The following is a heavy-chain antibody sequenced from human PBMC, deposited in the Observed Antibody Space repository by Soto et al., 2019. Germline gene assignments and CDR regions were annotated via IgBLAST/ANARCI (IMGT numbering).Heavy chain of an antibody. CDR1: GGSFSGYY. V-gene: IGHV4-34*01. J-gene: IGHJ4*02. CDR3: ARGLVLRFFVG. Sequence: SETLSLTXAVYGGSFSGYYWSWIRQPPGKGLEWIGEINHSGSTNYNPSLKSRVTISVDTSKNQFSLKLSSVTAADTAVYYCARGLVLRFFVGWGQGTLVTVSS. D-gene: IGHD3-3*01. CDR2: INHSGST.